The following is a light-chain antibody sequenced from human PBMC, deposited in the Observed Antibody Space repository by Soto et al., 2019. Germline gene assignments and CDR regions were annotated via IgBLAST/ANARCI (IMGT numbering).Light chain of an antibody. Sequence: QSALTQPASVSGSPGQSITISCTGTSSDVGSYNLVSWYQQHPGRAPKLMIYEVIKRPSGVSTRFSGSKSGNTASLTISGLQDEDEADYYCCSFAGTSAFVFGGGTKLTVL. CDR2: EVI. CDR3: CSFAGTSAFV. V-gene: IGLV2-23*02. CDR1: SSDVGSYNL. J-gene: IGLJ2*01.